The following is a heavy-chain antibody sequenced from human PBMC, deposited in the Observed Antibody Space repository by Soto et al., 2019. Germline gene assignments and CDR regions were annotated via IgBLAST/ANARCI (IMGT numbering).Heavy chain of an antibody. J-gene: IGHJ3*02. CDR3: ARQLRSGRYCSSTSCYNQDAFDI. V-gene: IGHV4-61*01. CDR1: GGSVSGGSYY. CDR2: IYYSGST. D-gene: IGHD2-2*01. Sequence: SETLSLTCTVSGGSVSGGSYYWSWIRQPPGKGLEWIGYIYYSGSTNYNPSLKSRVTISVDTSKNQFSLKLSSVTAADTAVYYCARQLRSGRYCSSTSCYNQDAFDIWGQGTMV.